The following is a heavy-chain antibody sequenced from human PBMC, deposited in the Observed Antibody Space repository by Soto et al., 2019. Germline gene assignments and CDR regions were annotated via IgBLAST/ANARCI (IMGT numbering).Heavy chain of an antibody. CDR1: GYTFTTYA. CDR2: INTGTGNT. CDR3: ARDLTTVTHPFDY. D-gene: IGHD4-17*01. J-gene: IGHJ4*03. V-gene: IGHV1-3*04. Sequence: QVQLVQSGAEVKKPGASVKASCKASGYTFTTYAIHWVRQASGQRLEWMGWINTGTGNTKYSQKFQGRLTITRDTSATTAYMELSSLRSEDTAVYYCARDLTTVTHPFDYWGHGTLVTVSS.